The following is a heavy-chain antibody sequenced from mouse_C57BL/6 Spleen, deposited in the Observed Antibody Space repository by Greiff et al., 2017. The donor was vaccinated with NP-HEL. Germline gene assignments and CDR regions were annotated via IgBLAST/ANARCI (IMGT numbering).Heavy chain of an antibody. CDR3: TRKGDYGYDEKDY. V-gene: IGHV1-15*01. CDR1: GYTFTDYE. D-gene: IGHD2-2*01. Sequence: QVQLQQSGAELVRPGASVTLSCKASGYTFTDYEMHWVKQTPVHGLEWIGAIDPETGGTAYNQKFKGKAILTADKSSSTAYMELRSLTSEDSAVYYCTRKGDYGYDEKDYWGQGTTLTVSS. CDR2: IDPETGGT. J-gene: IGHJ2*01.